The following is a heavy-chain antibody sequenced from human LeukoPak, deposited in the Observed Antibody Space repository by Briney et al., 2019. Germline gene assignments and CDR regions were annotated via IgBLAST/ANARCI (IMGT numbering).Heavy chain of an antibody. J-gene: IGHJ1*01. V-gene: IGHV3-7*01. CDR1: GFTFSSYS. Sequence: GGSLRLSCAASGFTFSSYSMNWVRQAPGKGLEWVANIQQHGSETYYGDSVKGRFTISRDNAKNSLYLQMNSLRAEDTAVYYCATYSSSNGREFQYWGQGTLVTVSS. CDR2: IQQHGSET. CDR3: ATYSSSNGREFQY. D-gene: IGHD2-2*01.